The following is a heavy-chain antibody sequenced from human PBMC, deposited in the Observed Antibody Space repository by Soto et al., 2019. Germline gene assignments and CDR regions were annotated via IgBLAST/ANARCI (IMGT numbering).Heavy chain of an antibody. CDR3: ARERPDGTRLDP. CDR2: IYYSGNT. Sequence: QVQLQESGPGLVKPSQTLSLTCTVSGGSISSGDYYWSWIRQPPGKGLEWIGYIYYSGNTYYSPSPKSRVTISVDTSKHQFSLKLSSVTAADTAVYYCARERPDGTRLDPWGQGTLVTVSS. J-gene: IGHJ5*02. D-gene: IGHD2-2*01. CDR1: GGSISSGDYY. V-gene: IGHV4-30-4*01.